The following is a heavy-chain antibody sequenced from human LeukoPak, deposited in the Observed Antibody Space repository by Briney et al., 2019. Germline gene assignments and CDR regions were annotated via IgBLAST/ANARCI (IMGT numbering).Heavy chain of an antibody. CDR1: GFTFSSYG. V-gene: IGHV3-30*18. J-gene: IGHJ4*02. D-gene: IGHD6-13*01. CDR2: ISYDGSNK. CDR3: AKELSSSWYAGDY. Sequence: GGSLRLSCAASGFTFSSYGMHWVRQAPGKGLEGVAVISYDGSNKYYADSVKGRFTISRDNSKNTLYLQMNSLRAEDTAVYYCAKELSSSWYAGDYWGQGTLVTVSS.